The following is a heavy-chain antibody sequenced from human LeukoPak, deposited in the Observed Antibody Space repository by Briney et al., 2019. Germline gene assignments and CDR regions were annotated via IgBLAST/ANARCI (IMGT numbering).Heavy chain of an antibody. Sequence: PSETLSLTCDVSGYSISSGYYCGWIRQPPGKGLEFIGSMYHSGSTYYNPSLKSRVTISVDTSKNQFSLKLSSVTAADTAVYYCARHGGSNHIQITFDIWGQGTMVTVSS. J-gene: IGHJ3*02. CDR2: MYHSGST. CDR1: GYSISSGYY. CDR3: ARHGGSNHIQITFDI. D-gene: IGHD1-26*01. V-gene: IGHV4-38-2*01.